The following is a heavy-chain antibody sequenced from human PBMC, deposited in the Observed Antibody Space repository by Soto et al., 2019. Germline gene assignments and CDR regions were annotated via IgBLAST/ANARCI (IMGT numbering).Heavy chain of an antibody. CDR1: GFTFSTYA. D-gene: IGHD1-26*01. V-gene: IGHV3-23*01. CDR3: AKAEGFISGTFDI. J-gene: IGHJ3*02. CDR2: IRGSGGTT. Sequence: EVQLLESGGGLVQPGGSLRLSCAASGFTFSTYAMSWVRQAPGKGLAWVSAIRGSGGTTYYADSVKGRFTISRDNSKNTLYLQMTSLRVGDTAVYYCAKAEGFISGTFDIWGQGTMVTVSS.